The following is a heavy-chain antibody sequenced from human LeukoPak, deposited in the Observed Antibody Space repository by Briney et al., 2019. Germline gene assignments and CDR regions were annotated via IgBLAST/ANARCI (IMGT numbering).Heavy chain of an antibody. CDR2: INHSGST. Sequence: PSETLSLTCAVYGGSFSGYYWSWIRQPPGKGLEWIGEINHSGSTNYNPSLKSRVTISVDTSKNQFSLKLSSVTAADTAVYYCARALSGTTAFDYWGQGTLVTVSS. J-gene: IGHJ4*02. D-gene: IGHD4-17*01. V-gene: IGHV4-34*01. CDR3: ARALSGTTAFDY. CDR1: GGSFSGYY.